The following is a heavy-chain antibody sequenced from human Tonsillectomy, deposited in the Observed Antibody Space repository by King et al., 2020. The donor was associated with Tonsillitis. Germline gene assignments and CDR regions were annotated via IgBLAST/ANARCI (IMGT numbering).Heavy chain of an antibody. CDR3: ARDRGRWQFDN. Sequence: VQLVESGGGLVQPGGSLRLSCAASGFTFSTFAMNWVRQAPGKGLEWVLVVYTGGGTTYADSVKGRFTISREDSKNTLYLQMNSLRVEDTAVYYCARDRGRWQFDNWSQGTLVTVSS. J-gene: IGHJ4*02. CDR2: VYTGGGTT. V-gene: IGHV3-23*03. D-gene: IGHD3-10*01. CDR1: GFTFSTFA.